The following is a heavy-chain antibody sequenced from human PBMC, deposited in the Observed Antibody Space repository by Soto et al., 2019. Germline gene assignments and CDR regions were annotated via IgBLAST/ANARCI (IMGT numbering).Heavy chain of an antibody. V-gene: IGHV3-33*01. D-gene: IGHD3-3*01. CDR1: GFTFSSYG. J-gene: IGHJ6*02. CDR3: ARDRITIFGVVIRFYYYGMYV. Sequence: QVQLVESGGGVVQPGRSLRLSCAASGFTFSSYGMHWVRQAPGKGLEWVAVIWYDGTNKYYADSVKGRFTISRDNSKNTLYLQMNSLRAEDTAVYYCARDRITIFGVVIRFYYYGMYVWGQGTTVTVSS. CDR2: IWYDGTNK.